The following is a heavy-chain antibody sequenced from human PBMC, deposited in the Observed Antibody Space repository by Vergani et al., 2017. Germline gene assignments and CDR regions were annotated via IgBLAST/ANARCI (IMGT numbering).Heavy chain of an antibody. J-gene: IGHJ4*02. CDR2: ISGSGGST. V-gene: IGHV3-23*01. CDR1: GFTFSSYA. CDR3: ASRGIQLWARIFDY. Sequence: EVQLLESGGGLVQPGGSLRLSCAASGFTFSSYAMSWVRQAPGKGLEWVSAISGSGGSTYYADSVKGRFTISRDNSKNTLYLQMNSLRAEDTAVYYWASRGIQLWARIFDYWGQGTLVTVSS. D-gene: IGHD5-18*01.